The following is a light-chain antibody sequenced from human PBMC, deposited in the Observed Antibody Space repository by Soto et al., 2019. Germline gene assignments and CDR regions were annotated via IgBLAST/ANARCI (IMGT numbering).Light chain of an antibody. Sequence: MSQSPATLSVSPGERVTLSCRASQNIHNHMSWFLQKPGQTPRLLIYDAIIRATGIPARFSGSGSGTDFTLTISSLEPEDFAVYYCQQRSNWPGTFGGGTKVEIK. CDR1: QNIHNH. J-gene: IGKJ4*01. V-gene: IGKV3-11*01. CDR2: DAI. CDR3: QQRSNWPGT.